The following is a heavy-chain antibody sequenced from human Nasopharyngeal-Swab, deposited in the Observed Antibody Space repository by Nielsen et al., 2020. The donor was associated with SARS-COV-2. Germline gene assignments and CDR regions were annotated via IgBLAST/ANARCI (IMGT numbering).Heavy chain of an antibody. V-gene: IGHV4-31*03. CDR1: GGSISSGDYY. D-gene: IGHD5-12*01. CDR3: ARVGLIVAADY. Sequence: SETLSLTCTVSGGSISSGDYYWSWIRQHPGKGLEWIGYIYYSGSTYYNPSLKSRVTISVDTSKNQFSLKLSSVTAADTAVYYCARVGLIVAADYWGQGTLVTVSS. CDR2: IYYSGST. J-gene: IGHJ4*02.